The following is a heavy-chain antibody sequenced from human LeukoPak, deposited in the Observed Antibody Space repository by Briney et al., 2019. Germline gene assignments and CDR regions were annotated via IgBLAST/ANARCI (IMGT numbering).Heavy chain of an antibody. J-gene: IGHJ4*02. D-gene: IGHD6-19*01. CDR1: GFTFSSYW. CDR2: IKQDGSEK. CDR3: AKDRILEWLVPGSYKDFDY. Sequence: GGSLRLSCAASGFTFSSYWMSWVRQAPGKGLEWVANIKQDGSEKYYVDSVKGRFTISRDNSKNTLYLQMNSLRAEDTAVYYCAKDRILEWLVPGSYKDFDYWGQGTLVTVSS. V-gene: IGHV3-7*01.